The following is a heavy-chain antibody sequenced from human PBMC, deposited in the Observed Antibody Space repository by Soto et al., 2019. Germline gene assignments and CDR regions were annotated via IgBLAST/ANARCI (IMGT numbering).Heavy chain of an antibody. J-gene: IGHJ6*02. CDR2: IIPIFGTA. CDR1: GGTFSIYT. Sequence: SVKGSCKASGGTFSIYTISWVRQAPGQGLEWMGGIIPIFGTANYAQKFQGRVTITADESTSTAYMELSSLRSEDTAVYYCARGRGYCSSTSCYGGYYYYGMDVWGQGTTVTVSS. V-gene: IGHV1-69*01. D-gene: IGHD2-2*01. CDR3: ARGRGYCSSTSCYGGYYYYGMDV.